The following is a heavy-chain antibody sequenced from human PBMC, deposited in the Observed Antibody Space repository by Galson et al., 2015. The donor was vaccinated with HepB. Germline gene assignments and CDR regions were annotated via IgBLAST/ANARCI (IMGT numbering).Heavy chain of an antibody. Sequence: QSGAEVKKPGESLRISCKGSGYSFTSYWISWVRQMPGKGLEWMGRIDPSDSYTNYSPSFQGHVTISADKSISTAYLQWSSLKASDTAMYYCAGTTYYYGSGSYYGAFDIWGQGTMVTVSS. J-gene: IGHJ3*02. V-gene: IGHV5-10-1*01. CDR1: GYSFTSYW. CDR3: AGTTYYYGSGSYYGAFDI. CDR2: IDPSDSYT. D-gene: IGHD3-10*01.